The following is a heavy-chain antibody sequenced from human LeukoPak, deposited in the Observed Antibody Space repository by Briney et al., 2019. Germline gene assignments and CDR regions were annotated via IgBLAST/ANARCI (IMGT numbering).Heavy chain of an antibody. CDR1: GFTFSAYS. CDR3: ARVRGAISYSDY. D-gene: IGHD3-3*01. CDR2: ISSSGDFI. Sequence: GGSLRLSCAASGFTFSAYSMNWGRQAPGKGLEWVSSISSSGDFIYYADSVKGRFTISRDNAESSLYLQMNSLRAEDTAVYYCARVRGAISYSDYWGQGTLVTVSS. J-gene: IGHJ4*02. V-gene: IGHV3-21*01.